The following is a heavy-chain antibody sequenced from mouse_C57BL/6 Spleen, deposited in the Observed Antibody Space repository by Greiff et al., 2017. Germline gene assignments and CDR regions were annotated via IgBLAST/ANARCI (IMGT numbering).Heavy chain of an antibody. V-gene: IGHV5-16*01. Sequence: VMLVESEGGLVQPGSSMKLSCTASGFTFSDYYMAWVRQVPEKGLEWVANINYDGSSTYYLDSLKSRFIISRDNAKNILYLQMSSLKSEDTATYYCARDYGSSYWYFDVWGTGTTVTVSS. D-gene: IGHD1-1*01. CDR3: ARDYGSSYWYFDV. CDR2: INYDGSST. CDR1: GFTFSDYY. J-gene: IGHJ1*03.